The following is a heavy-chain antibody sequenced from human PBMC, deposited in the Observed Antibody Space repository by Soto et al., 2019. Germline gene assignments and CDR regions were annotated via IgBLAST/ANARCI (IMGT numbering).Heavy chain of an antibody. CDR2: IYYSGST. CDR1: GGSMSGNY. CDR3: ARGGWYVDY. V-gene: IGHV4-59*01. D-gene: IGHD6-19*01. Sequence: SETLSLTCTVSGGSMSGNYWSWIRQPPGKGLEWNGYIYYSGSTNYNPSLKSRVTKSVDTSKNQFSLKLTSVTVADTAVYFCARGGWYVDYWGQGTLVTVSS. J-gene: IGHJ4*02.